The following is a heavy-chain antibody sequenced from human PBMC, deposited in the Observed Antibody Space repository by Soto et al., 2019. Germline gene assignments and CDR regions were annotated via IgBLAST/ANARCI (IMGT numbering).Heavy chain of an antibody. CDR2: ISSSSSTI. CDR1: GFTFSNYG. D-gene: IGHD3-22*01. J-gene: IGHJ4*02. CDR3: ARSTLRYYSDTSGYHFDH. Sequence: GGSLRLSCAASGFTFSNYGMHWVRQAPGKGLEWVSYISSSSSTIYYADSVKGRFTISRDNAKNSLYLQMNSLSAEDTAVYYCARSTLRYYSDTSGYHFDHWGQGTLVTVSS. V-gene: IGHV3-48*01.